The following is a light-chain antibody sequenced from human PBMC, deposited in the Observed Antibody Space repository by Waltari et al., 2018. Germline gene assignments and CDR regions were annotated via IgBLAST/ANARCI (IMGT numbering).Light chain of an antibody. CDR2: HTS. CDR3: QMYVNLPAT. Sequence: IVLTQSPGTLSLYPGERAPLSCRASQSVGKYLAWYQQKPGQAPRLLIYHTSTRATGIPDRFSGSGSGTDFSLTISRLEPEDFAVYHCQMYVNLPATFGQGTKVEI. CDR1: QSVGKY. V-gene: IGKV3-20*01. J-gene: IGKJ1*01.